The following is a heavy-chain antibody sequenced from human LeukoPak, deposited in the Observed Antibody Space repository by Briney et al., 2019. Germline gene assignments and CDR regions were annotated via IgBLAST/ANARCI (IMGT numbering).Heavy chain of an antibody. CDR1: GDSISSSSYY. J-gene: IGHJ1*01. V-gene: IGHV4-39*02. CDR2: IYYSGST. Sequence: PSETLSLTCTVSGDSISSSSYYWGWIRQPPGKGLEWIGKIYYSGSTDYNPSLRSRVTISVDTPNNHFSLKLTSVTAADTAVYYCARIARGTWRPLEHWGQGTLVTVSS. D-gene: IGHD3-16*01. CDR3: ARIARGTWRPLEH.